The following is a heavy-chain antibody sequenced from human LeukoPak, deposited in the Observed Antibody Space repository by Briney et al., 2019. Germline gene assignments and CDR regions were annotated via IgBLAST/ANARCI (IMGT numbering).Heavy chain of an antibody. J-gene: IGHJ6*02. V-gene: IGHV3-21*04. CDR1: GFTFGAYT. CDR2: IFSRSESI. Sequence: GGSLRLSCAASGFTFGAYTINWVRQAPGKGLEWVSCIFSRSESILYADSVKGRFTISRDNAKNLLYLQMNSLRAEDTALYHCARNNGMDVWGQGTTVIVSS. CDR3: ARNNGMDV.